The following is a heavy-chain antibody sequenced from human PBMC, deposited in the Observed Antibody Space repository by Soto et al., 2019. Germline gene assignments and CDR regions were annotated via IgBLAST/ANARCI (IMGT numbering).Heavy chain of an antibody. V-gene: IGHV3-33*01. CDR1: GFTFSSYG. CDR3: ARELGGEDILTGYYGGYFDY. CDR2: IWYDGSNK. D-gene: IGHD3-9*01. Sequence: GGSLRLSCAASGFTFSSYGMHWVRQAPGKGLEWVAVIWYDGSNKYYADSVKGRFTISRDNSKNTLYLQMNSLRAEDTAVYYCARELGGEDILTGYYGGYFDYWGQGTLVTVSS. J-gene: IGHJ4*02.